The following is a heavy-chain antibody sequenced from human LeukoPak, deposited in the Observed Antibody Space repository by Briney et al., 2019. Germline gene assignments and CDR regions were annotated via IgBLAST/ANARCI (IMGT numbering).Heavy chain of an antibody. V-gene: IGHV3-13*01. J-gene: IGHJ4*02. D-gene: IGHD5-18*01. CDR3: ARGYSYGPEFDY. CDR1: GFTFSSYG. CDR2: IGTAGDT. Sequence: PGRSLRLSCAASGFTFSSYGMHWVRQATGKGLEWVSAIGTAGDTYYPGSVKGRFTISRENAKNSLYLQMNSLRAEDTAVYYCARGYSYGPEFDYWGQGTLVTVSS.